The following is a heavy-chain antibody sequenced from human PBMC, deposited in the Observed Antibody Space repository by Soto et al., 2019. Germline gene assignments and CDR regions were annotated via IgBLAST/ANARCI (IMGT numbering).Heavy chain of an antibody. J-gene: IGHJ4*02. V-gene: IGHV3-48*02. CDR1: VFTFSSHS. CDR2: ISGSGATK. Sequence: EVQLVESGGGLIQPGGSLRLSCAASVFTFSSHSINWVRQAPGKGLEWVSYISGSGATKYYADSVKGRFTISRDNARNSLYLQMSSLSDEDTAVYYCARAIRGFSYVVDYWGQGTLVTVSS. CDR3: ARAIRGFSYVVDY. D-gene: IGHD5-18*01.